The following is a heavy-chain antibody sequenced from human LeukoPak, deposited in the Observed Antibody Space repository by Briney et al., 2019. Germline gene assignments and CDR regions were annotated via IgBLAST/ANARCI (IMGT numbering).Heavy chain of an antibody. J-gene: IGHJ4*02. D-gene: IGHD3-22*01. CDR2: IIPIFGTA. CDR1: GGTVSSYA. V-gene: IGHV1-69*13. Sequence: SVKVSCKASGGTVSSYAISWVRQAPGQGLECMGGIIPIFGTANYAQKFQGRVTITADESTSTAYMELSSLRSEDTAVYYCARASYYYDSSGSFDYWGQGTLVTVSS. CDR3: ARASYYYDSSGSFDY.